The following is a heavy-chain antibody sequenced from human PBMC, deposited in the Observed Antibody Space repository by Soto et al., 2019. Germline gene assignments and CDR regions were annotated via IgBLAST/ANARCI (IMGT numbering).Heavy chain of an antibody. J-gene: IGHJ4*02. CDR3: ATGGNDYERRALAY. D-gene: IGHD3-22*01. V-gene: IGHV1-69*01. CDR1: GDSFSSYA. Sequence: QVQLVQSVAAVTQPGSSVQVSCTASGDSFSSYAISWVRQAPGPGLEWMGRIIPVFGTAHYAQRVEGRVTRTADEATSTANMELSSLRSDATAVDYWATGGNDYERRALAYWGQGTLVTVSS. CDR2: IIPVFGTA.